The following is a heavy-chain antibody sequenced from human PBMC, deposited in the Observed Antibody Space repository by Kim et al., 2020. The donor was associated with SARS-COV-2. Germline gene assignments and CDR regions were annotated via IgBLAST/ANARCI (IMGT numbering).Heavy chain of an antibody. J-gene: IGHJ2*01. Sequence: GGSLRLSCAASGFSFSSYDMHWVRQATGKGLEWVSAIGTRGDTYYPDSVKGRFTISRENAENSLSLQMNSLRVGDTAIYYCARELPDSSSYGWYFDLWGRGTLVTVSS. D-gene: IGHD6-6*01. CDR3: ARELPDSSSYGWYFDL. CDR1: GFSFSSYD. V-gene: IGHV3-13*01. CDR2: IGTRGDT.